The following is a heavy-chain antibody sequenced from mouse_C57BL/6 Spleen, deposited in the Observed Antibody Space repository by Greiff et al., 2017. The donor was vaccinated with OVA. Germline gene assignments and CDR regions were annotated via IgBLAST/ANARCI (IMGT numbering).Heavy chain of an antibody. J-gene: IGHJ2*01. CDR3: TRIPSIYYDYDAYFDY. CDR2: ISSGGDYI. D-gene: IGHD2-4*01. CDR1: GFTFSSYA. Sequence: EVKLMESGEGLVKPGGSLKLSCAASGFTFSSYAMSWVRQTPEKRLEWVAYISSGGDYIYYADTVKGRFTISRDNARNTLYLQMSSLKSEDTAMYYCTRIPSIYYDYDAYFDYWGQGTTLTVSS. V-gene: IGHV5-9-1*02.